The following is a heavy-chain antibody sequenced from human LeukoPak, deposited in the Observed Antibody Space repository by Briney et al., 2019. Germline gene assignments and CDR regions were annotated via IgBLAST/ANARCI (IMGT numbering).Heavy chain of an antibody. Sequence: GRSLRLSCAASGFTFSSYGMHWVRQAPGKGLEWVAVISYDGSNKYYADSVKGRFTISRDNSKNTLYLQMNSLRAEDTAVHYCAKDLSPTSSSWYRVLYYGMDVWGQGTTVTVSS. CDR1: GFTFSSYG. CDR2: ISYDGSNK. CDR3: AKDLSPTSSSWYRVLYYGMDV. J-gene: IGHJ6*02. V-gene: IGHV3-30*18. D-gene: IGHD6-13*01.